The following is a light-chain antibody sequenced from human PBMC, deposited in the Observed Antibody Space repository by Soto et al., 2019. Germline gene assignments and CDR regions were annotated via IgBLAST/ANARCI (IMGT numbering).Light chain of an antibody. CDR1: SSSFGSFS. CDR3: CSYTTSSTRV. J-gene: IGLJ1*01. Sequence: QAVVTQPPSASGTPGQRVTISCSRSSSSFGSFSVNWYQQLPESAPKLLIYEVTNRPSGVSNRFSGSKSGNTASLTISGLQAEDEADYYCCSYTTSSTRVFGSGTKLTVL. V-gene: IGLV1-44*01. CDR2: EVT.